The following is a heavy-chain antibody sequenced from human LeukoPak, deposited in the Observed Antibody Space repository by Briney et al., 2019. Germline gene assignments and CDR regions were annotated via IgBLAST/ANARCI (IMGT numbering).Heavy chain of an antibody. CDR1: GFTFSSYD. CDR3: ARGGDFGYSYGGYYYMDV. J-gene: IGHJ6*03. CDR2: IGTAGDT. V-gene: IGHV3-13*01. D-gene: IGHD5-18*01. Sequence: GGSLRLSCAASGFTFSSYDMHWVRQATGKGLEWVSAIGTAGDTYYPGSVKGRFTISRENAKNSLYLQMNSLSAGDTAVYYCARGGDFGYSYGGYYYMDVWGKGTTVTVSS.